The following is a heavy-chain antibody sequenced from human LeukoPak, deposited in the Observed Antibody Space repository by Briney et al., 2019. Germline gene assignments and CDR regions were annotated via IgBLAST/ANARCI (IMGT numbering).Heavy chain of an antibody. CDR2: ISWNSGSI. CDR3: AKGYSSSWYNWFDP. CDR1: GFTLDDYA. V-gene: IGHV3-9*01. D-gene: IGHD6-13*01. J-gene: IGHJ5*02. Sequence: GGSLRLSCAASGFTLDDYAMHWVRQAPGKGLEWGSGISWNSGSIGYADSVKGRFTISRDNAKNSLHLQMNSLRAEDTALYYCAKGYSSSWYNWFDPWGQGTLVTVSS.